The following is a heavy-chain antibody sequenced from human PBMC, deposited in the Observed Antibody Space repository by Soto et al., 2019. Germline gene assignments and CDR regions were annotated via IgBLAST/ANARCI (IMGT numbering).Heavy chain of an antibody. CDR3: ARVKVVTGWYTEGRDSDS. CDR2: ISAYNGDT. D-gene: IGHD6-19*01. V-gene: IGHV1-18*01. CDR1: GYTFRSYG. J-gene: IGHJ4*02. Sequence: QVHLVQSGAEVTKPGASLRVSCATSGYTFRSYGISWVRQAPGQGLEWLGWISAYNGDTQYAQTVQGRVTMTTDTSTSTAYPDLRSLRSDDTAIYYCARVKVVTGWYTEGRDSDSWGQGTLVTVSS.